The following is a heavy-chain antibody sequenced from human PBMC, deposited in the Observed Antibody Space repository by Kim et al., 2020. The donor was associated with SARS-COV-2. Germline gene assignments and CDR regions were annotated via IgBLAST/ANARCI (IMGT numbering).Heavy chain of an antibody. Sequence: SETLSLTCAVSGYSISSSNWWGWIRQPPGKGLEWIGYIYYSGSTYYNPSLKSRLTMSVDTFKNQFSLKLSSVTAADTAVYYCARLPPGEGITMFRGPPWGYSFGMDVWGQGTAVTVSS. CDR1: GYSISSSNW. D-gene: IGHD3-10*01. CDR2: IYYSGST. CDR3: ARLPPGEGITMFRGPPWGYSFGMDV. J-gene: IGHJ6*02. V-gene: IGHV4-28*01.